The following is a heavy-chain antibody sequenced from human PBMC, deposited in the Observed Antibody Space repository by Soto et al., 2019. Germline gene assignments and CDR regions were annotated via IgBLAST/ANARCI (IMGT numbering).Heavy chain of an antibody. CDR3: AKLGFSGTYFHFDY. J-gene: IGHJ4*02. CDR1: GFPFINFA. D-gene: IGHD3-10*01. CDR2: ISGSGGRT. Sequence: LRLSCEASGFPFINFAMNWVRQSPGKGLEWVSSISGSGGRTWYADSVRGRFTISRDNSQNTLYLQMNGLRGEDTAVYYCAKLGFSGTYFHFDYWGQGALVTVSS. V-gene: IGHV3-23*01.